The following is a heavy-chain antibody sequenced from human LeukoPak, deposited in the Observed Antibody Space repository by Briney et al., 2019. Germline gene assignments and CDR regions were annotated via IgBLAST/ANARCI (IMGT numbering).Heavy chain of an antibody. V-gene: IGHV1-46*01. Sequence: ASVKVSCKASGYTFTSYYMHWVRQAPGQGLEWMGIINPSCGSTSYAQKFQGRVTITRDMSTSTVYMELSSLRSEDTAVYYCARERYCTNGVCYYNWFDPWGQGTLVTVSS. CDR3: ARERYCTNGVCYYNWFDP. J-gene: IGHJ5*02. CDR1: GYTFTSYY. CDR2: INPSCGST. D-gene: IGHD2-8*01.